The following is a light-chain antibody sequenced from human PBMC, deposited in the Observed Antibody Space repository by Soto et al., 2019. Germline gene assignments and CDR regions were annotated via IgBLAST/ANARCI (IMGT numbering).Light chain of an antibody. CDR3: QQYYSPWT. J-gene: IGKJ1*01. Sequence: DIVMTQSPDSLAVSLGERATINFKSSQSVLHSSNNKNYLAWYQQKPGQPPKLLIYWASTRESGFPDRFSGRGSGTDFSLSISSLQAEEVAVYYCQQYYSPWTFGQGTTVEIK. V-gene: IGKV4-1*01. CDR1: QSVLHSSNNKNY. CDR2: WAS.